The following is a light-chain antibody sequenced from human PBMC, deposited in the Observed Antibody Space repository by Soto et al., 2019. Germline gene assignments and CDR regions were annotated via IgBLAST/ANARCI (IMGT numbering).Light chain of an antibody. CDR3: LQDYNFPWT. J-gene: IGKJ1*01. CDR2: AAS. V-gene: IGKV1-6*01. Sequence: AIQMTQSPSSLSASVGDRVTITCRASQGIRIDLGWYQQKPGKAPKLLIYAASTIHTGVPSRSSGSGSGTDFTLTINSLQPEDFATYSCLQDYNFPWTFGQGTNVEI. CDR1: QGIRID.